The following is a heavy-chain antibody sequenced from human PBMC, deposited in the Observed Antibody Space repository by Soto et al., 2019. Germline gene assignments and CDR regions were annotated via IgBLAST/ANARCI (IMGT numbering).Heavy chain of an antibody. Sequence: SQTLSLTCAISGDSVSSNSAAWNWIRQSPSRGLEWLGRTYYRSKWYNDYAVSVKSRITINPDTSKNQFSLQLNSVTPEDTAVYYCAREVIVYRSRWYRVGYYGMDVWGQGTTVTVYS. V-gene: IGHV6-1*01. CDR2: TYYRSKWYN. D-gene: IGHD6-19*01. CDR3: AREVIVYRSRWYRVGYYGMDV. J-gene: IGHJ6*02. CDR1: GDSVSSNSAA.